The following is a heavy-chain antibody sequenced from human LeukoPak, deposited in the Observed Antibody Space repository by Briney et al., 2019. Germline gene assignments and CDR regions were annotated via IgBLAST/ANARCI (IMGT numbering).Heavy chain of an antibody. CDR1: GGTFSSYA. D-gene: IGHD2/OR15-2a*01. CDR3: ARDLAEGSFDY. CDR2: IIPIFGTA. V-gene: IGHV1-69*05. J-gene: IGHJ4*02. Sequence: GAPVKVSCEASGGTFSSYAISWVRQAPGQGLEWMGRIIPIFGTANYAQKFQGRVTITTDESTSTAYMELSSLRSEDTAVYYCARDLAEGSFDYWGQGTLVTVSS.